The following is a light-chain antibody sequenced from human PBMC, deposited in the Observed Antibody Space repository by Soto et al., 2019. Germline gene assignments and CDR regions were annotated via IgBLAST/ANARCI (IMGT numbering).Light chain of an antibody. Sequence: EVVMTQYPATLSVSPGERSTLSCRASQSVSTRLAWYQHKPGQSPRLLIPGATTGATGIPPRFSASGSGTDFTLTVNSLQSEDIAVYYCQQYHNWPVTFGGGTQVEIK. J-gene: IGKJ4*01. CDR2: GAT. V-gene: IGKV3-15*01. CDR3: QQYHNWPVT. CDR1: QSVSTR.